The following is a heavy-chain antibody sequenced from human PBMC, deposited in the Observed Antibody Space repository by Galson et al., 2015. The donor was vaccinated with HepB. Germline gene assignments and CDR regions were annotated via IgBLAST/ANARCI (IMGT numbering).Heavy chain of an antibody. V-gene: IGHV3-66*02. Sequence: SLRLSCAASGFTVSSNYMSWVRQAPGKGLEWVSVTYSGGSTYYADSVKGRFTISRDNSKNTLYLQMNSLRAEDTAVYYCARERSSSSWYAVRYYYYGMDVWGQGTTVTVSS. J-gene: IGHJ6*02. D-gene: IGHD6-13*01. CDR3: ARERSSSSWYAVRYYYYGMDV. CDR2: TYSGGST. CDR1: GFTVSSNY.